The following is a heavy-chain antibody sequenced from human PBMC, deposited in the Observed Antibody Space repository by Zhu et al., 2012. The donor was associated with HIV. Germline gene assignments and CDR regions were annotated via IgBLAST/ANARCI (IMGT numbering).Heavy chain of an antibody. CDR2: INYSGTT. Sequence: QVQLQQWGAGLLKPSETLSLTCAVYGGSFSGYYWSWIRQPPGKGLEWIGEINYSGTTNYNPSLKSRVTISIDTSKNQFSLNVTSVTAADTAVYYCARGYASGWSWDGAFDIWGQGDNGHRLF. CDR3: ARGYASGWSWDGAFDI. CDR1: GGSFSGYY. D-gene: IGHD6-19*01. J-gene: IGHJ3*02. V-gene: IGHV4-34*01.